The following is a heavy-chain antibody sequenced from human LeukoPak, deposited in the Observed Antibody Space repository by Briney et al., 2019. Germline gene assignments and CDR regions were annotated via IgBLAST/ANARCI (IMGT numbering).Heavy chain of an antibody. Sequence: PGGSLRLSCAASGFTFSTFAMIWVRQPPGKGLEWVSSIFPSGGEIHYADSVRGRFTISRDNSKSTLSLQMNSLRAEDTAVYYCARDGGDDYGDSWGQGTLVTVSS. V-gene: IGHV3-23*01. D-gene: IGHD3-16*01. J-gene: IGHJ4*02. CDR2: IFPSGGEI. CDR3: ARDGGDDYGDS. CDR1: GFTFSTFA.